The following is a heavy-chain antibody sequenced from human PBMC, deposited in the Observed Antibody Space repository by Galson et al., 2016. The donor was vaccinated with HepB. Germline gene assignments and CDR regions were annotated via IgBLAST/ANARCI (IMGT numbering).Heavy chain of an antibody. CDR2: INAGYGNT. D-gene: IGHD3-10*01. CDR3: ARDHFWGSGSDWFDP. Sequence: SCKASGYSFSSYAIHWVRQVPGQRLQWMGWINAGYGNTKYSQKFQDRVTITMDTSARIVYMELSGLTSEDTAVYYCARDHFWGSGSDWFDPWGQGTMVVVSS. CDR1: GYSFSSYA. V-gene: IGHV1-3*01. J-gene: IGHJ3*01.